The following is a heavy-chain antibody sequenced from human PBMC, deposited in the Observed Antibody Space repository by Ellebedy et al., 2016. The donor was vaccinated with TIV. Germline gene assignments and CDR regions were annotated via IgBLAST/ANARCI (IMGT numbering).Heavy chain of an antibody. Sequence: GESLKISCTMSGFNFNTYAMSWFRQAPGKGLEWVSGLGISAYPKYYANSVKGRFTISRDNAKNTTHLYISNLRAEDTAIYYCAKHVASRVVDASDFWGQGTLVTVSS. J-gene: IGHJ3*01. CDR3: AKHVASRVVDASDF. V-gene: IGHV3-23*01. CDR2: LGISAYPK. CDR1: GFNFNTYA.